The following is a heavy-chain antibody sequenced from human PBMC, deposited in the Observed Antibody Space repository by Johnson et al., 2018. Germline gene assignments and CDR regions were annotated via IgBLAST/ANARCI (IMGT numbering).Heavy chain of an antibody. V-gene: IGHV3-33*05. Sequence: QVQLVESGGGVVQPGRSLRLSCAASGFTFSTQGMHWVRQTPGKGLEWVALILYDGSNKYYADSVKGRFTISRDNSRNTLDLQMKPLRVEDTVVYYCARDGGECRSGGRCALGMDVWGQGTTFTVSS. D-gene: IGHD2-15*01. CDR3: ARDGGECRSGGRCALGMDV. CDR1: GFTFSTQG. J-gene: IGHJ6*02. CDR2: ILYDGSNK.